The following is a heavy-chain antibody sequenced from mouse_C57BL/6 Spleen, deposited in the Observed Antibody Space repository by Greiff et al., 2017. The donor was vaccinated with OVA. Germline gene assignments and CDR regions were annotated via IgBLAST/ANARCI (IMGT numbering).Heavy chain of an antibody. D-gene: IGHD2-4*01. Sequence: VQLQQPGAGLVKPGASVKMSCKASGYTFTSYWITWVKQRPGQGLEWIGDIYPGSGSTNYNEKFKSKATLTVDTSSSTAYMQLSSLTSEDSAVYYCARTLYYDYDVGYFDYWGQGTTLTVSS. CDR1: GYTFTSYW. CDR3: ARTLYYDYDVGYFDY. V-gene: IGHV1-55*01. CDR2: IYPGSGST. J-gene: IGHJ2*01.